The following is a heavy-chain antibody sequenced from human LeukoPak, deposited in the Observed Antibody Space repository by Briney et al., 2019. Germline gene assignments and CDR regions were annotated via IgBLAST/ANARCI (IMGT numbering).Heavy chain of an antibody. CDR1: GFTFSSYA. CDR3: ARERGTSSSGIWFDP. J-gene: IGHJ5*02. CDR2: ISGSGGST. V-gene: IGHV3-23*01. D-gene: IGHD2-2*01. Sequence: GGSLRLSCAASGFTFSSYAMSWVRQAPGKGLEWVSAISGSGGSTYYADSVKGRFTISRDNSKNTLYLQMGSLRAEDMAVYYCARERGTSSSGIWFDPWGQGTLVTVSS.